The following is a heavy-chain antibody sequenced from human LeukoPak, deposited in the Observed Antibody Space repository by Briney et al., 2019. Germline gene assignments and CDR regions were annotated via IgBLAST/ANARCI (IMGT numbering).Heavy chain of an antibody. J-gene: IGHJ4*02. D-gene: IGHD6-13*01. CDR2: ISSSGSTI. CDR3: ARDPNSSWRLYYFDC. CDR1: GFTFSSYE. V-gene: IGHV3-48*03. Sequence: GGSLRLSCAASGFTFSSYEMNWVRQAPGKGLEWVSYISSSGSTIYYADSVKGRFTISRDNAKNSLYLQMNSLRAEDTAVYYCARDPNSSWRLYYFDCWGQGTLVTVSS.